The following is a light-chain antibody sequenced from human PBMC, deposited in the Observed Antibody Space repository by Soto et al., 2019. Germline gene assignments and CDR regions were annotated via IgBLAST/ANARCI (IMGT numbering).Light chain of an antibody. CDR3: AAWDGSLNNVL. Sequence: QSVLTQPPSASGTPGQRVTISCSGSGSSIGTNTVNWYRQLPGTAPKLLIYGDNQRPSGVPVRFSGSKSGTSASLAISGLQSEDEADYYCAAWDGSLNNVLFGGVTKLTVL. V-gene: IGLV1-44*01. CDR2: GDN. J-gene: IGLJ2*01. CDR1: GSSIGTNT.